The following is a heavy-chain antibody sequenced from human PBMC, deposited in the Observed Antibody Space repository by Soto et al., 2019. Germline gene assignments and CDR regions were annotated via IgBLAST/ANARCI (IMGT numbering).Heavy chain of an antibody. CDR3: TRQSGPMAGIFDP. V-gene: IGHV4-39*01. CDR1: GGSVISSRHY. J-gene: IGHJ5*02. D-gene: IGHD6-19*01. CDR2: AFYSGGT. Sequence: QLQLQESGPGLVKPSDTLSLTCNVSGGSVISSRHYWGWIRQSPGRGLEWIGNAFYSGGTNDNPSLRSRLTISVDTSKNQFYLTLTSLTAADTAVYYCTRQSGPMAGIFDPWGQGTLVTVSS.